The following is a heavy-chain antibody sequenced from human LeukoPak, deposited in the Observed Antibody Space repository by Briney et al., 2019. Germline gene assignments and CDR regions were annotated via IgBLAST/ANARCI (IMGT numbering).Heavy chain of an antibody. V-gene: IGHV3-23*01. Sequence: GGSLRLSCVASGFIFYNYALSWVRQAPGKGLEWVSGISGSADNTYYADSVKGRFTISRDISKNTVYLQMNNLRVDDTAVYYCAKGPKLGDGFHCDYWGQGTLVTVSS. CDR3: AKGPKLGDGFHCDY. CDR2: ISGSADNT. J-gene: IGHJ4*02. CDR1: GFIFYNYA. D-gene: IGHD5-24*01.